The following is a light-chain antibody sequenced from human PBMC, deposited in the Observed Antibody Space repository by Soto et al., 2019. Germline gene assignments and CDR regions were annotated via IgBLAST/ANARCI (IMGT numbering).Light chain of an antibody. Sequence: QSALTQPASVSGSPGQSITISCTGTSSDVGSYNLVSWYQQHPGKAPKLMIYEGSKRPSGVSNRFSGSKSGNTASLTISGLQAEDEADYYCCSYAGRGGVFGTGTKVTV. V-gene: IGLV2-23*01. J-gene: IGLJ1*01. CDR1: SSDVGSYNL. CDR3: CSYAGRGGV. CDR2: EGS.